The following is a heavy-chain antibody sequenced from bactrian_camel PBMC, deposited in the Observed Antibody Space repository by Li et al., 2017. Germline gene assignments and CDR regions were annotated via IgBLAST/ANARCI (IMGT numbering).Heavy chain of an antibody. CDR2: IASDGRT. V-gene: IGHV3S53*01. CDR3: AAGRVITRLFLDPNFDHY. J-gene: IGHJ4*01. CDR1: GSIYRRNC. D-gene: IGHD3*01. Sequence: HVQLVESGGGSVQAGGSLRLSCAASGSIYRRNCMAWFRQTPGKESEGVAAIASDGRTSYADSVKGRFTISKDNAKNTLYLQMNSLKPEDTAMYYCAAGRVITRLFLDPNFDHYWGQGTQVTVS.